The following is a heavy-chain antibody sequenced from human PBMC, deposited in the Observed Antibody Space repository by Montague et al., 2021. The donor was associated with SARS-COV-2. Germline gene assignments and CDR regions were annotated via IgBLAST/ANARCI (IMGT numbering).Heavy chain of an antibody. Sequence: SETLSLTCTVSGGSMTSYFWSWIRQPPGKGLEWNGYIFWSGSTNYNPSLESRVTISVDTSNYQLSLTLTSVTAADTAVYYCARETTSYSHESSDAFHIWGQGTMVTVSS. J-gene: IGHJ3*02. V-gene: IGHV4-59*01. CDR2: IFWSGST. CDR1: GGSMTSYF. D-gene: IGHD3-9*01. CDR3: ARETTSYSHESSDAFHI.